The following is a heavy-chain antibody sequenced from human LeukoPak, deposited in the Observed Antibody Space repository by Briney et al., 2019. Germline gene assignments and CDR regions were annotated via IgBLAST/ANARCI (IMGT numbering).Heavy chain of an antibody. CDR2: IYHSGST. Sequence: SETLSLTCAVSGYSISSGYYWGWIRQPRGKGLEWIGSIYHSGSTYYNPSLKSRVTISVDTSKNQFSLKLSSVTAADTAVYYCARLYSGSTDDAFDIWGQGTMVTVSS. D-gene: IGHD1-26*01. J-gene: IGHJ3*02. V-gene: IGHV4-38-2*01. CDR1: GYSISSGYY. CDR3: ARLYSGSTDDAFDI.